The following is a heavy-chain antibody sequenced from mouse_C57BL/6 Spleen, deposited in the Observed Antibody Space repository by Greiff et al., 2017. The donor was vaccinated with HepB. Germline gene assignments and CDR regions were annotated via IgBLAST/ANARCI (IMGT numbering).Heavy chain of an antibody. CDR3: ARGTTVRYFDY. J-gene: IGHJ2*01. V-gene: IGHV1-52*01. CDR1: GYTFTSYW. Sequence: VQLQQPGTELVKPGASVMLSCKASGYTFTSYWMHWVKQRPIQGLEWIGNIDPSDSETHYNQKFKDKATLTVDKSSSTAYMQLSSLTSEDSAVYYCARGTTVRYFDYWGQGTTLTVSS. D-gene: IGHD1-1*01. CDR2: IDPSDSET.